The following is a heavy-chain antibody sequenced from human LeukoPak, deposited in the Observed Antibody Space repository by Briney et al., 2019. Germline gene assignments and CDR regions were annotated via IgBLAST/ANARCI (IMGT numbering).Heavy chain of an antibody. Sequence: SETLSLTCTVSGGSISSGSDYWSWIRQPARKGLAWIGRIYSSGSTDYNPSLKSRVTISMDTSKNQFSLKLSSVTAADTAVYYCAVRSNYYTSAFDIWGQRAMVTVSS. D-gene: IGHD3-3*01. CDR1: GGSISSGSDY. V-gene: IGHV4-61*02. CDR3: AVRSNYYTSAFDI. J-gene: IGHJ3*02. CDR2: IYSSGST.